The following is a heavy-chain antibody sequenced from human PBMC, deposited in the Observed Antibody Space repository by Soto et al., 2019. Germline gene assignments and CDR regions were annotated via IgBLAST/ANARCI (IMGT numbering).Heavy chain of an antibody. Sequence: QLQLQESGPGLVKPSETLSLTCTVSGGSISSSSYYWGWIRQPPGKGLEWIGSIYYSGSTYYNPSLKSRVTISVDTSKNQFSLKLSSVTAADTAVYYCARSARRGVIIVGPWGQGTLVTVSS. CDR1: GGSISSSSYY. D-gene: IGHD3-10*01. V-gene: IGHV4-39*01. J-gene: IGHJ5*02. CDR2: IYYSGST. CDR3: ARSARRGVIIVGP.